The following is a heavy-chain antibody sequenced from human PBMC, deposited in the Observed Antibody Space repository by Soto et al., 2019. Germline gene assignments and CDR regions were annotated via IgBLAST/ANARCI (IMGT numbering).Heavy chain of an antibody. CDR1: GYTFKNHG. D-gene: IGHD3-10*01. Sequence: QVQLVQSGAELKKPGASVKVSCKASGYTFKNHGISWVRQAPGQGLEWMGWINIYNGNTMYARKLQGRVTMTTDTSSTTAYMEVRSLRSDDTAVYYCARYAYYTSGSSDVWGQGTTVTVSS. CDR2: INIYNGNT. V-gene: IGHV1-18*01. CDR3: ARYAYYTSGSSDV. J-gene: IGHJ6*02.